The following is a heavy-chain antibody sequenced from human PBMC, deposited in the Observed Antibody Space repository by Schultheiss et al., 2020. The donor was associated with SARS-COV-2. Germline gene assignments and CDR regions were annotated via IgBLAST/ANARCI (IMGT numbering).Heavy chain of an antibody. Sequence: GGSLRLSCAASGFTFSSYWMSWVRQAPGKGLEWVANIKQDGSEKYYVDSVKGRFTISRDNSKNTLYLQMNSLRAEDTAVYYCARSVTTRAHFDYWGQGTLVTVSS. CDR1: GFTFSSYW. CDR3: ARSVTTRAHFDY. J-gene: IGHJ4*02. D-gene: IGHD4-11*01. V-gene: IGHV3-7*01. CDR2: IKQDGSEK.